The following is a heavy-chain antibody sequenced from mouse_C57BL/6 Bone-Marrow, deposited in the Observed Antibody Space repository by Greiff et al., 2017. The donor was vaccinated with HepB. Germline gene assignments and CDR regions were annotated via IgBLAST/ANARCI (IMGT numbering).Heavy chain of an antibody. Sequence: DVQLQESGPGLVKPSQSLSLTCSVTGYSIPSGYYWNWIRQFPGNKLEWRGYISYDGSNNYNPSLKNRISITRDTSKNQFSLKLNTVTTEDTATYYCARRGFYYYGRDYWGQGTSVTVSS. CDR3: ARRGFYYYGRDY. J-gene: IGHJ4*01. D-gene: IGHD1-1*01. CDR2: ISYDGSN. V-gene: IGHV3-6*01. CDR1: GYSIPSGYY.